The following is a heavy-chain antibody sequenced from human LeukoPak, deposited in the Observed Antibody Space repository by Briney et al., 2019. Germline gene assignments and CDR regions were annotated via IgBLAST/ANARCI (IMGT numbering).Heavy chain of an antibody. J-gene: IGHJ4*02. CDR2: INHSGST. Sequence: PSETLSLTCAVYGGSFSGYYWSWIRQPPGKGLEWIGEINHSGSTNYNPSLKSRVTISVDTSKNQFSLKLSSVTAADTAVYYCARGYSSSRRFDYWGQGTLVTVSS. CDR3: ARGYSSSRRFDY. V-gene: IGHV4-34*01. CDR1: GGSFSGYY. D-gene: IGHD6-6*01.